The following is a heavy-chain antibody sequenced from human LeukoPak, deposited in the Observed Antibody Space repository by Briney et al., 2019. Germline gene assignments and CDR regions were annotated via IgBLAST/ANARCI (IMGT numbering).Heavy chain of an antibody. D-gene: IGHD6-13*01. Sequence: ASVKVSCKASGYTFTSYGISWVRQAPGQGLEWMGWISAYNGNTNYAQKHQGRVTMTTDTSTSTAYMELRSLRSDDTAVYYCAREDIRYSSTLWSGGFAFDIWGQGTMVTVSS. CDR3: AREDIRYSSTLWSGGFAFDI. V-gene: IGHV1-18*01. CDR1: GYTFTSYG. CDR2: ISAYNGNT. J-gene: IGHJ3*02.